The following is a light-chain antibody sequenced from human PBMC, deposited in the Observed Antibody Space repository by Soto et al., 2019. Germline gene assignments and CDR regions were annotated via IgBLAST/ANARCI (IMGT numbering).Light chain of an antibody. V-gene: IGKV3-15*01. Sequence: EVVMTQSPATLSVSPGERATLSCRASQSVNNNLAWYQQRPGQAPTLLISGASTRHAGIPERFSGSGSGTYFTLTISSLKSEDGAVYYCQQNNNSPPWTFGQGTKVEIK. CDR1: QSVNNN. J-gene: IGKJ1*01. CDR3: QQNNNSPPWT. CDR2: GAS.